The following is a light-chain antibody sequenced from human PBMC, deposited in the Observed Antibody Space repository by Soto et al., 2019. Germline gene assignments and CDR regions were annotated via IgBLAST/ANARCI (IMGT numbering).Light chain of an antibody. CDR2: DAS. J-gene: IGKJ1*01. CDR1: QDISNY. V-gene: IGKV1-33*01. CDR3: QQLNSYPWT. Sequence: DIQITQSPSSMSASVGDRVTITCQASQDISNYLNWYQQKPGKAPKLLIYDASNLETGVPSRSSGSGSGTDFTFTISSLQPEDIATYYCQQLNSYPWTFGQGTMVDIK.